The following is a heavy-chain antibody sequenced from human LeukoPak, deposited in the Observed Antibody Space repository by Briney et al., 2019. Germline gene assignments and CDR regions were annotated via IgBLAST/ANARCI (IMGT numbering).Heavy chain of an antibody. V-gene: IGHV1-8*01. CDR3: ARGPPFDFWSGYPASDY. Sequence: GASVKVSCKASGYTFTSYDINWVRQATGQGLEWMGWMNPNSGNTGYAQKFQGRVTMTRNTSISTANMELSSLRSEDTAVYYCARGPPFDFWSGYPASDYWGQGTLVTVSS. D-gene: IGHD3-3*01. J-gene: IGHJ4*02. CDR1: GYTFTSYD. CDR2: MNPNSGNT.